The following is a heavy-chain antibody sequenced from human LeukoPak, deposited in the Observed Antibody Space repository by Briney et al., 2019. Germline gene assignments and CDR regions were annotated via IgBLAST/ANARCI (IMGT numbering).Heavy chain of an antibody. J-gene: IGHJ3*02. CDR1: GYTFTSYG. CDR3: ATRSPVMPPEAFDI. CDR2: ISAYNGNT. V-gene: IGHV1-18*04. D-gene: IGHD3-16*01. Sequence: GASVKVSCKASGYTFTSYGISWVRQAPGQGLEWMGWISAYNGNTNYAQKLRGRVTMTTDTSTSTAYMELRSLRSDDTAVYYCATRSPVMPPEAFDIWGQGTMVTVSS.